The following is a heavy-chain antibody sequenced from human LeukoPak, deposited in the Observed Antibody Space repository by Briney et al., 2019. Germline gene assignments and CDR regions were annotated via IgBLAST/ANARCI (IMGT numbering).Heavy chain of an antibody. CDR2: ISWDGGST. D-gene: IGHD3-10*01. Sequence: GGSLRLSCAASGFTFDDYTMHWVRQAPGKGLEWVSLISWDGGSTYYADSVKGRFTISRDNSKNSLYLQMNSLRTEDTALYYCAKDMSSMGSVGSDQPLNSWGQGTLVTVSS. J-gene: IGHJ4*02. V-gene: IGHV3-43*01. CDR1: GFTFDDYT. CDR3: AKDMSSMGSVGSDQPLNS.